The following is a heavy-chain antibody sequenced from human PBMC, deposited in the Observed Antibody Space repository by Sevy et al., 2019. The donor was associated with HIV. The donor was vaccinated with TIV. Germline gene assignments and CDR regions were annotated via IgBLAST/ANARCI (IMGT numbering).Heavy chain of an antibody. J-gene: IGHJ3*01. CDR3: ARGGHLSLDAFDV. Sequence: GESLKISCQASGYSFTAHWIGWVRQMPEKGLEWTGILFPGNSDVRPFQGQVTVSVDGSTNTAYLQWGSLTASDSAIYYCARGGHLSLDAFDVWGLGTMVTVSS. CDR2: LFPGNSDV. CDR1: GYSFTAHW. V-gene: IGHV5-51*01. D-gene: IGHD2-15*01.